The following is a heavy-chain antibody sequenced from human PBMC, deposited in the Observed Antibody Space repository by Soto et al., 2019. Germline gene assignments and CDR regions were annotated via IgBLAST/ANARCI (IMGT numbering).Heavy chain of an antibody. D-gene: IGHD5-18*01. CDR1: GGTFSSYA. CDR2: IIPIFGTA. V-gene: IGHV1-69*13. CDR3: ARVLRNTATLLAVPFYYYYGMDV. J-gene: IGHJ6*02. Sequence: SVKVSCKASGGTFSSYAISWVRQAPGQGLEWMGGIIPIFGTANYAQKFQGRVTITADESTSTAYMELSSLRSEDTAVYYCARVLRNTATLLAVPFYYYYGMDVWGQGTTVTVSS.